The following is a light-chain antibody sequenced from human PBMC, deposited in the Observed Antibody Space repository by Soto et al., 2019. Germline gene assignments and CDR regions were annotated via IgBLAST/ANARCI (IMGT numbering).Light chain of an antibody. CDR3: ETWDSNTRV. CDR1: SGHSSYI. V-gene: IGLV4-60*02. CDR2: LEGSRSY. Sequence: QLVLTQSSSASASLGSSVKLTCTLSSGHSSYIIAWHHQQPGKAPRYLMKLEGSRSYNKGSGVPDRFSGSSSGADRYLTISNLQFEDEANYYCETWDSNTRVFGGGTKLTVL. J-gene: IGLJ2*01.